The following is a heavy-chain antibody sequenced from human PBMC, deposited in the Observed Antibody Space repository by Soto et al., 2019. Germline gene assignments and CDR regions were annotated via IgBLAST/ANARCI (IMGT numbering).Heavy chain of an antibody. V-gene: IGHV3-7*01. J-gene: IGHJ4*02. CDR3: ARLSTSAGRRDLAC. CDR2: MNQDGSES. CDR1: GFSLSSYW. Sequence: TGGSLILSCAASGFSLSSYWMSWVRQAPGKGLEWVANMNQDGSESDYVGSVKGRFTFTRDNAKNSLYLQMNSLRAEDTAVYYCARLSTSAGRRDLACWGQGTLVTVSS.